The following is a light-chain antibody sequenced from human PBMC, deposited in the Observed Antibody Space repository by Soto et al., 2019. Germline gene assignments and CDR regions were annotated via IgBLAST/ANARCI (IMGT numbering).Light chain of an antibody. CDR1: QSIPNSY. CDR2: DAS. CDR3: QKYGTFWK. J-gene: IGKJ1*01. Sequence: VLTQSPGTLSLPPGARATLSCRASQSIPNSYVAWYQQRPGQAPRLLIYDASTRATATPERFSGSGSGTDFTLTISRLEPDDFAVYYCQKYGTFWKFGQGTKVDIK. V-gene: IGKV3-20*01.